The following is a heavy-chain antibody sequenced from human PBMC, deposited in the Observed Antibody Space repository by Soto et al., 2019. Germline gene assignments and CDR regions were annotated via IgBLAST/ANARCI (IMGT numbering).Heavy chain of an antibody. D-gene: IGHD2-2*02. Sequence: GGSLRLSCAASGFTFSSYGMHWVRQAPGKGLEWVAVIWYDGSNKYYADSVKGRFTISRDNSKNTLYLQMNSLRAEDTAVYYCARAQGGYCSSTSCYNYYYMDVWGKGTTVTVSS. CDR3: ARAQGGYCSSTSCYNYYYMDV. J-gene: IGHJ6*03. CDR2: IWYDGSNK. V-gene: IGHV3-33*01. CDR1: GFTFSSYG.